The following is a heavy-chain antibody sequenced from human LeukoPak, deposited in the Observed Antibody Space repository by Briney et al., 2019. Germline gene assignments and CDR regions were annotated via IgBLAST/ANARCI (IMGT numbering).Heavy chain of an antibody. CDR1: GGSFSGYY. Sequence: SETLSLTCGVYGGSFSGYYWSWIRQPPGKGLEWIGEINHSGSTNYNPYLKPSLKSRVTISADTSKNQFSLKLSSVTAADTAVYYCARRKSRVRGEYNWFDPWGQGTLVTVSS. D-gene: IGHD3-10*01. CDR2: INHSGST. V-gene: IGHV4-34*01. J-gene: IGHJ5*02. CDR3: ARRKSRVRGEYNWFDP.